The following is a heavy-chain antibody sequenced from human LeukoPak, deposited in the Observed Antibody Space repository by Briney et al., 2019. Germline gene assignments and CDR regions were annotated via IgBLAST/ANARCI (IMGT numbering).Heavy chain of an antibody. J-gene: IGHJ5*02. CDR3: ARDIDFWGGFEPNWFDP. Sequence: SETLSLTCTVSGGSISSYYWSWIRQPAGKGLEWIGRIYTSGSTNYNPSLKSRVTMSVDTSKNQFSLKLSSVTAADRAVYYCARDIDFWGGFEPNWFDPWGQGTLVTVSS. V-gene: IGHV4-4*07. CDR2: IYTSGST. CDR1: GGSISSYY. D-gene: IGHD3-3*01.